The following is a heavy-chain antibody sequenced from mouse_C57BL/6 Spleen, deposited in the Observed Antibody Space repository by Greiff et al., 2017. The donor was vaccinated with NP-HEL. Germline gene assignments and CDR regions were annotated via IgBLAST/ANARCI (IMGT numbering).Heavy chain of an antibody. CDR2: IDPANGNT. Sequence: VQLKESVAELVRPGASVKLSCTASGFNIKNTYMHWVKQRPEQGLEWIGRIDPANGNTKYAPKFQGKATITADTSSTTAYLQLRSLTSEDTAIYYCADYYGSSYGWFAYWGQGTLVTVSA. CDR1: GFNIKNTY. CDR3: ADYYGSSYGWFAY. D-gene: IGHD1-1*01. V-gene: IGHV14-3*01. J-gene: IGHJ3*01.